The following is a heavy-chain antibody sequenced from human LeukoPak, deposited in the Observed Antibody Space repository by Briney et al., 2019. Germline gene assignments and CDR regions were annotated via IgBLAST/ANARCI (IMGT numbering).Heavy chain of an antibody. V-gene: IGHV4-4*07. J-gene: IGHJ3*02. CDR2: IYTSGST. D-gene: IGHD3-10*01. Sequence: SETLSLTCTVSGGSISSYYWSWIRQPAGKGLEWIGRIYTSGSTNYNPSLKSRVTMSVDTSKNQFSLKLSSVTAADTAVYYCARDLRRITMVRGVIYAFDIWGQGTMVTVSS. CDR3: ARDLRRITMVRGVIYAFDI. CDR1: GGSISSYY.